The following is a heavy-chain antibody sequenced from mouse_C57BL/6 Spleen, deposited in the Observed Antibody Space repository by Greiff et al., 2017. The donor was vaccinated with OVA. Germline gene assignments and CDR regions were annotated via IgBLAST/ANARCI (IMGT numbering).Heavy chain of an antibody. CDR1: GYTFTSYW. J-gene: IGHJ2*01. CDR2: IDPSDSET. D-gene: IGHD1-1*01. V-gene: IGHV1-52*01. Sequence: QVQLQQPGAELVRPGSSVKLSCKASGYTFTSYWMHWVKQRPIQGLEWIGNIDPSDSETHYNQKFKDKATLTVDTSSSTAYMQLSSLTSEDSAVYYCARWDYYGSSSYYFDYWGQGTTLTVSS. CDR3: ARWDYYGSSSYYFDY.